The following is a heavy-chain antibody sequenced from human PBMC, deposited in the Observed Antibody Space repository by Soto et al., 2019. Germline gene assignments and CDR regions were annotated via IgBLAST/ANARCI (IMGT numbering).Heavy chain of an antibody. Sequence: ASVKVSCKTSEYTFTDNYIYWIRQAPGQGLEWMGWLNPNSGATDFAQRFQGRGTLTSDTSISTAYMELNRLTSDDTAVFYCARQSCGSTSCFYDYWGPGTLVTVSS. V-gene: IGHV1-2*02. CDR2: LNPNSGAT. CDR3: ARQSCGSTSCFYDY. CDR1: EYTFTDNY. J-gene: IGHJ4*02. D-gene: IGHD2-2*01.